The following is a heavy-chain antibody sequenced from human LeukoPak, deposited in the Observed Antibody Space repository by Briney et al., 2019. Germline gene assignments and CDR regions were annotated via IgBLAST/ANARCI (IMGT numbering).Heavy chain of an antibody. V-gene: IGHV3-23*01. J-gene: IGHJ4*02. CDR2: ISGSGGST. CDR3: AKNGVAYYDFWSGYHLQD. CDR1: GFTFSSYA. D-gene: IGHD3-3*01. Sequence: PGGSLRLSCAASGFTFSSYAMSWVRQAPGKGLEWVSAISGSGGSTYYADSVKGRFTISGDNSKNTLYLQMNSLRAEDTAVYYCAKNGVAYYDFWSGYHLQDWGQGTLVTVSS.